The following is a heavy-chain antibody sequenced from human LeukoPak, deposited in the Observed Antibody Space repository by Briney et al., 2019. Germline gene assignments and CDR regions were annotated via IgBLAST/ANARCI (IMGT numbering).Heavy chain of an antibody. CDR1: GYTFTGYY. CDR3: ARDLCSSTSCSWTP. D-gene: IGHD2-2*01. J-gene: IGHJ5*02. CDR2: INPNSGGT. Sequence: ASVKVSCKASGYTFTGYYMHWVRQAPGQGLEWMGWINPNSGGTNYAQKFQGRVTMTRDTSISAAYMELSRLRSDDTAVYYCARDLCSSTSCSWTPWGQGTLVTVSS. V-gene: IGHV1-2*02.